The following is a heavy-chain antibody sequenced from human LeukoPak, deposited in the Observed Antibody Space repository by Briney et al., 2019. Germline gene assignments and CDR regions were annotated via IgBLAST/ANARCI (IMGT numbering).Heavy chain of an antibody. V-gene: IGHV4-59*01. CDR1: GFTFSNAW. Sequence: GSLRLSCAASGFTFSNAWMSWIRQSPGMGLEWIGYIYYSGSTNYNPSLKSRVIISVDTSKNQFSLNLSSVTAADTAVYYCARSSWSYDGHFDSWGQGTLVTVSS. CDR3: ARSSWSYDGHFDS. D-gene: IGHD1-26*01. J-gene: IGHJ4*02. CDR2: IYYSGST.